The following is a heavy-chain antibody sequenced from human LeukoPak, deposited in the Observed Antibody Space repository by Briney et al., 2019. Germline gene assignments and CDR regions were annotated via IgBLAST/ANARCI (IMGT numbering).Heavy chain of an antibody. D-gene: IGHD3-22*01. CDR2: IYTSGST. V-gene: IGHV4-61*09. J-gene: IGHJ4*02. Sequence: SETLSLTCTVSGGSISSGSYYWSWIRQPAGKGLEWIGHIYTSGSTYYNPSLKSRVTISVDTSKNQFSLKLSSVTAADTAVYYCARRYYYDSSGYYLSYFDYWGQGTLVTVSS. CDR3: ARRYYYDSSGYYLSYFDY. CDR1: GGSISSGSYY.